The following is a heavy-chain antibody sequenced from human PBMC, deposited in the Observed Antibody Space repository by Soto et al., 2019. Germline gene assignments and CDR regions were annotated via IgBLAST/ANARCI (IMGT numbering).Heavy chain of an antibody. Sequence: QVQLVESGGGVVQPGRSLRLSCAASGFTFSSYAMHWVRQAPGKGLEWVAVISYDGSNKYYADSVKGRFTISRDNSKNTLYLQMNSLRAEDTAVYYCARDRAVAGNWGNWFDPWGQGTLVTVSS. V-gene: IGHV3-30-3*01. CDR3: ARDRAVAGNWGNWFDP. CDR1: GFTFSSYA. D-gene: IGHD6-19*01. CDR2: ISYDGSNK. J-gene: IGHJ5*02.